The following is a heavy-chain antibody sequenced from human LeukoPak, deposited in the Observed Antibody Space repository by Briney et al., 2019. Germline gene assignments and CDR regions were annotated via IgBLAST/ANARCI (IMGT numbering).Heavy chain of an antibody. V-gene: IGHV3-13*01. J-gene: IGHJ6*02. CDR3: ARVAEGEYYYGMDV. Sequence: PGGSLRLSCAASGFTFSGYDMHWVRQATGKGLEWVSAIGTAGDTYYPGSVKGQFTISRENAKNSLYLQMNSLRAEDTAVYYCARVAEGEYYYGMDVWGQGTTVTVSS. CDR1: GFTFSGYD. CDR2: IGTAGDT. D-gene: IGHD3-16*01.